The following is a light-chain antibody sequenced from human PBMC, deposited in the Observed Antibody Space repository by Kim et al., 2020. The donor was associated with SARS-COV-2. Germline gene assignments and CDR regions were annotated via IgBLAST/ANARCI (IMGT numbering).Light chain of an antibody. CDR1: SHDVGLYNY. V-gene: IGLV2-14*03. J-gene: IGLJ1*01. CDR2: DVS. CDR3: SSYTSSSTLV. Sequence: GQSITLSCTGTSHDVGLYNYVSWYQQHPGKAPKLIIFDVSNRPSGASDHFSGSKSGNTASLTISGLQAEDEADYYCSSYTSSSTLVFGTGTKVTVL.